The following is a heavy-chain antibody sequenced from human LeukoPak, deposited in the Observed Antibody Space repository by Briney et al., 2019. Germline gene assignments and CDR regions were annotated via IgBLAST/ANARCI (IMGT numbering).Heavy chain of an antibody. CDR2: IKQDGSEK. V-gene: IGHV3-7*01. Sequence: GGSLRLSCAGSGFLFNTNWMTWVRQAPGKGVEWVATIKQDGSEKYYADSVKGRFTISRDNAKNSLYLQMNSLRAEDTAVYYCARANYGDYGFDYWGQGTLVTVSS. CDR3: ARANYGDYGFDY. CDR1: GFLFNTNW. D-gene: IGHD4-17*01. J-gene: IGHJ4*02.